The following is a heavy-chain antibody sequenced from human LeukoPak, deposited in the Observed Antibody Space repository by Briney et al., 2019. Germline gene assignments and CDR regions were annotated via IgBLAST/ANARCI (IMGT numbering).Heavy chain of an antibody. CDR3: ARWDSSSSLFDY. CDR1: GGSISSSSYY. Sequence: SETLSLTCTVSGGSISSSSYYWGWIRQPPGKGLEWIGSIYYSGSTYYNPSLKSRVTISVDTSKNQFSLKLSSVTAADTAVYYCARWDSSSSLFDYWGQGTLVTVSS. V-gene: IGHV4-39*07. CDR2: IYYSGST. D-gene: IGHD6-6*01. J-gene: IGHJ4*02.